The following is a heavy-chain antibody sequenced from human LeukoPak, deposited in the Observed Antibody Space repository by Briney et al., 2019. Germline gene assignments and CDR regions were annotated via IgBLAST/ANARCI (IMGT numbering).Heavy chain of an antibody. CDR1: GYTLTELS. V-gene: IGHV1-24*01. J-gene: IGHJ5*02. Sequence: GASVKVSCKVSGYTLTELSMHWVRQAPGKGLEWMGGFDPEDGETIYAQKFQGRVTMTEDTSTDTAYTELSSLRSEDTAVYYCAALGVYSSSSGESSTPWGQGTLVTVSS. CDR3: AALGVYSSSSGESSTP. D-gene: IGHD6-6*01. CDR2: FDPEDGET.